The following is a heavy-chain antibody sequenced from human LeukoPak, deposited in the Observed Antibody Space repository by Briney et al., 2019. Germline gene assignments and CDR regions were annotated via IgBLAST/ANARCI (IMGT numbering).Heavy chain of an antibody. CDR3: AAGTAADY. D-gene: IGHD6-13*01. CDR2: IISSISYT. Sequence: PGGSLRLSCVVSGIPFSDFYMNWIRQAPGKGLEWSLYIISSISYTDHAVSVKGRFTISRENAKSALYLEMTDLRVEDTAVYYCAAGTAADYWGQGTLVIVSS. V-gene: IGHV3-11*03. CDR1: GIPFSDFY. J-gene: IGHJ4*02.